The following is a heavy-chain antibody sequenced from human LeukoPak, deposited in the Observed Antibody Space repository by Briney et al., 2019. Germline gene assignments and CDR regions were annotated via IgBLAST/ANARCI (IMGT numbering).Heavy chain of an antibody. CDR3: ARASYYYDSSGYYLDGFDY. D-gene: IGHD3-22*01. CDR1: GFTFSSYA. V-gene: IGHV3-64*01. Sequence: PGGSLRLSCAASGFTFSSYAMHWVRQAPGKGLEYVSAISSNGGSTYYANSVKGRFTISRDNSKNTLYLQMGSLRAEDMAVYYCARASYYYDSSGYYLDGFDYWGQGTLVTVSS. CDR2: ISSNGGST. J-gene: IGHJ4*02.